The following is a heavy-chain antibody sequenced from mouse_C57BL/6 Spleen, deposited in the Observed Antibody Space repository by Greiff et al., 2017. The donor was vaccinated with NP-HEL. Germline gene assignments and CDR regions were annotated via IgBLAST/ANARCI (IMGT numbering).Heavy chain of an antibody. CDR3: ARYGYYYGRSPYAMDY. CDR1: GYTFTSYW. CDR2: IYPGSGST. V-gene: IGHV1-55*01. Sequence: VKLQQPGAELVKPGASVKMSCKASGYTFTSYWITWVKQRPGQGLEWIGDIYPGSGSTNYNEKFKSKATLTVDTSSSTAYMQLSSLTSEDSAVYYCARYGYYYGRSPYAMDYWGQGTSVTVSS. D-gene: IGHD1-1*01. J-gene: IGHJ4*01.